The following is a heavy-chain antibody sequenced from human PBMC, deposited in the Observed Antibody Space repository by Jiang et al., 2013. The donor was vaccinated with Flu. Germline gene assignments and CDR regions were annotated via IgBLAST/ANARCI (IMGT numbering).Heavy chain of an antibody. CDR3: AREGATAGGSQDDPFDY. CDR1: GFTFSSYA. J-gene: IGHJ4*02. CDR2: ISYDGSNK. V-gene: IGHV3-30*04. D-gene: IGHD6-13*01. Sequence: QLLESGGGVVQPGRSQRLSCAAAGFTFSSYALHWVRQAPGRGLEWVALISYDGSNKYYADSVKGRFTISRDNSKNTLYLQMNSLRPEDTGVYYCAREGATAGGSQDDPFDYWGQGTLVTVSS.